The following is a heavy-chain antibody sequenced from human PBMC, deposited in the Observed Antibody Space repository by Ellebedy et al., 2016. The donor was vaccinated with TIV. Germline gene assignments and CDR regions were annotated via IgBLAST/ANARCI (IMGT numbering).Heavy chain of an antibody. D-gene: IGHD3-16*01. CDR1: GFEFSAYW. J-gene: IGHJ4*02. Sequence: GGSLRLSXVISGFEFSAYWMGWVRQAPGKGLEWVGNIRQTGSENSIVDSVRGRFSISRDNGKNTLYLQMNSLRVEDTAMYYCAREVWGDFDYWGPGTLVTVSS. CDR3: AREVWGDFDY. CDR2: IRQTGSEN. V-gene: IGHV3-7*03.